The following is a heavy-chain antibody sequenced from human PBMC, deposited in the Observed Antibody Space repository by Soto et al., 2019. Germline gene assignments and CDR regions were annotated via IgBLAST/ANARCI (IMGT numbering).Heavy chain of an antibody. CDR2: INPDSGAP. J-gene: IGHJ3*01. V-gene: IGHV1-2*02. CDR3: ARGSPTQYYNSSGYYSNDAFES. Sequence: ASVKVSCKTSGYTFTGYYMHWVRQAPGQGLEWMGWINPDSGAPRYPQKFQGRVTTTRDTSISTVYMELSRLRSDDTAVYYCARGSPTQYYNSSGYYSNDAFESWGQGSMVTVS. D-gene: IGHD3-22*01. CDR1: GYTFTGYY.